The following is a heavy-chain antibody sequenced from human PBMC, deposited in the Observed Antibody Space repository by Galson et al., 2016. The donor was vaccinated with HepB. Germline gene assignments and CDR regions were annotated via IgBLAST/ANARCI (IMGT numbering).Heavy chain of an antibody. CDR3: ARGVGRRTEVGVPSYYYYGLDV. D-gene: IGHD1-26*01. J-gene: IGHJ6*02. Sequence: CAISGDSVPGNSATWNWIRQSPSRGLEWLGRTYYRSKWYVDYAESMKSRIMINPDTSKNQISLQMNSVTPEDSAVYYCARGVGRRTEVGVPSYYYYGLDVWGLGTTVTVSS. CDR2: TYYRSKWYV. CDR1: GDSVPGNSAT. V-gene: IGHV6-1*01.